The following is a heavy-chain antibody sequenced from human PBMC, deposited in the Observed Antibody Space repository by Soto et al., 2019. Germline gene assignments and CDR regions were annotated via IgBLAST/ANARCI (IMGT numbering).Heavy chain of an antibody. CDR2: MNPNSGNT. V-gene: IGHV1-8*01. D-gene: IGHD2-2*01. J-gene: IGHJ5*02. CDR3: ATQIVVVPAAINWFDP. Sequence: GASVKVSCKASGYTFTSYDINWVRQATGQGLEWMGWMNPNSGNTGYAQKFQGRVTMTENTSTDTAYMELSSLRSEDTAVYYCATQIVVVPAAINWFDPWGQGTLVTVSS. CDR1: GYTFTSYD.